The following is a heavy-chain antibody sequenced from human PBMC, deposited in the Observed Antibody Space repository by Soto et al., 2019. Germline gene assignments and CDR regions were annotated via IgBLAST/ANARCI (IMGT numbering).Heavy chain of an antibody. J-gene: IGHJ4*02. Sequence: QVQLVQSGAEVRKPGSSVKVSCQASGGTFSNSTVTWVRQAPGQGLEWMGRLIPILGLANYAQKFRGRLTITADKSTTTSYMELRSLRSEDTAIYYCARFKVGDDYWGQGTLVTVSS. V-gene: IGHV1-69*02. CDR1: GGTFSNST. CDR3: ARFKVGDDY. CDR2: LIPILGLA. D-gene: IGHD5-12*01.